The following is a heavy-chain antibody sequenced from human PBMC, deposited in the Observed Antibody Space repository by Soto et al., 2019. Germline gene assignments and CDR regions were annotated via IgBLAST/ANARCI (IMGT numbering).Heavy chain of an antibody. CDR3: ARDLVSCSSTSCYSDYYYYYGMDV. D-gene: IGHD2-2*01. Sequence: GGSLRLSCAASGFTFSSYRMHWVRQAPGKGLEWVAVIWYDGSNKYYADSVKGRFTISRDNSKNTLYLQMNSLRAEDTAVYYCARDLVSCSSTSCYSDYYYYYGMDVWGHGTTVTISS. CDR2: IWYDGSNK. CDR1: GFTFSSYR. V-gene: IGHV3-33*01. J-gene: IGHJ6*02.